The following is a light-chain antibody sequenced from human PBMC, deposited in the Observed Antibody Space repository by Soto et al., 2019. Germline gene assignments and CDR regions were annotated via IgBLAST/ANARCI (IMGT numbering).Light chain of an antibody. V-gene: IGKV1-27*01. CDR1: QGISNY. J-gene: IGKJ1*01. CDR2: AAS. CDR3: QKYNGAPWT. Sequence: DIQMTQSPSSLSASVGDRVTITCRASQGISNYLTWYQQKPGKVPKLLIYAASTLQSGVPSRFSGSGSRTLFTLTISSLRPEDVATYYCQKYNGAPWTFGRGTKVDIK.